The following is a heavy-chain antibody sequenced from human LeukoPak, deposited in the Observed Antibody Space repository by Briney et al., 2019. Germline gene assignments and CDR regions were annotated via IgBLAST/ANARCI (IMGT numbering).Heavy chain of an antibody. V-gene: IGHV4-34*12. Sequence: SETLSLTCAVYGWSFSAYNWTWIRQPPGKGLNRMAKFLLGGTPNSNPSLKSRVTISVDTSKNQFSLKLSSVTAADTAVYYCARDQGESNGNIDYEVFPNWFDPWGQGTLVTVSS. J-gene: IGHJ5*02. CDR2: FLLGGTP. D-gene: IGHD4-17*01. CDR1: GWSFSAYN. CDR3: ARDQGESNGNIDYEVFPNWFDP.